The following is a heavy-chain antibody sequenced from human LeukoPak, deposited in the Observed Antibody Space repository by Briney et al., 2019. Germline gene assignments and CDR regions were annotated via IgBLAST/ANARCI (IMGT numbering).Heavy chain of an antibody. CDR3: ARTTEGGYTYGYFSYYYMDV. J-gene: IGHJ6*03. CDR2: IYYSGST. Sequence: PSETLSLTCTVSGGSISSYYWSWIRQPPGKGLEWIGYIYYSGSTNYNPSLKSRVTISVDTSKNQFSLKLTSVTAADTAVYYCARTTEGGYTYGYFSYYYMDVWGKGTTVTISS. V-gene: IGHV4-59*01. D-gene: IGHD5-18*01. CDR1: GGSISSYY.